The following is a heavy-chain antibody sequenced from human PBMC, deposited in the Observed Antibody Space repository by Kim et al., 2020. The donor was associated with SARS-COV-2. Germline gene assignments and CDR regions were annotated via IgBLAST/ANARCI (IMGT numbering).Heavy chain of an antibody. CDR3: TTDFGSGSYMVGSHS. CDR1: RFTFSNAC. Sequence: GGSLRLSCAASRFTFSNACMSWVRQAPGKGLEWVGRINSNTDRATTDDAAPVQGRFTIERADSKNTLYLQMNSLKGKDLADCYYTTDFGSGSYMVGSHS. CDR2: INSNTDRATT. V-gene: IGHV3-15*01. D-gene: IGHD6-19*01. J-gene: IGHJ5*01.